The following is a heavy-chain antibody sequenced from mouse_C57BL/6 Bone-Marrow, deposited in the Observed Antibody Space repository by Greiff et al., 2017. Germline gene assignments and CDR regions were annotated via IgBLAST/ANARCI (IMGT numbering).Heavy chain of an antibody. J-gene: IGHJ2*01. CDR1: GYTFTNYW. CDR3: ARSGEGYEKDGYFDY. V-gene: IGHV1-63*01. Sequence: VQLQQSGAELVRPGTSVKMSCKASGYTFTNYWIGWAKQRPGHGLEWIGDIYPGGGYTNYNEKFKGKATLTADKSSSTAYMQFSSLTSEDSSIYYGARSGEGYEKDGYFDYWGQGTTLTVSS. CDR2: IYPGGGYT. D-gene: IGHD2-2*01.